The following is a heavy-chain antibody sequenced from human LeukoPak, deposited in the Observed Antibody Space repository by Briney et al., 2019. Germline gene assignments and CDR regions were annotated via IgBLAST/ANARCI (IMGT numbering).Heavy chain of an antibody. D-gene: IGHD2-8*02. Sequence: GESLKISCKGSGYRFSTYWIGWVRQLPGEGLEWMGIIYPGDSDTRYSPSFQGQVTISADKSISTAYLQWSSLRASDTAMYYCARPSGGYVDYWGQGTLVTVSS. J-gene: IGHJ4*02. CDR2: IYPGDSDT. V-gene: IGHV5-51*01. CDR3: ARPSGGYVDY. CDR1: GYRFSTYW.